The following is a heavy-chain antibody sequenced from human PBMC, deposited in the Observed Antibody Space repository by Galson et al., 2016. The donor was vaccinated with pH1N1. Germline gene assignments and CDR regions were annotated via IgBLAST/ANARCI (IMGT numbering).Heavy chain of an antibody. Sequence: PALVKPTQTLTLTCTLSGFSLSSGMGVNWIRQTPGKALEWLALINWDGEKQYSPSLKNRLTIISDTSKNQVVLVMTDMDPVDTGTYFCVRRRFGTTDYWGQGTQVIVSS. J-gene: IGHJ4*02. D-gene: IGHD3-10*01. CDR2: INWDGEK. CDR3: VRRRFGTTDY. CDR1: GFSLSSGMG. V-gene: IGHV2-5*08.